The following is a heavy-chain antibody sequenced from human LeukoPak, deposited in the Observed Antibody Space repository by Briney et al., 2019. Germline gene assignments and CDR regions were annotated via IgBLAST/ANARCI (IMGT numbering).Heavy chain of an antibody. Sequence: SETLSLTCAVYGGSFGGYYRCWIRQPPGKGLEWIGEINHSGSTNYNPSLKSRVTISVDTSKNQFSLKLSSVTAADTAVYYCARIAAAGSPWFDPWGQGTLVTVSS. J-gene: IGHJ5*02. D-gene: IGHD6-13*01. CDR2: INHSGST. CDR1: GGSFGGYY. V-gene: IGHV4-34*01. CDR3: ARIAAAGSPWFDP.